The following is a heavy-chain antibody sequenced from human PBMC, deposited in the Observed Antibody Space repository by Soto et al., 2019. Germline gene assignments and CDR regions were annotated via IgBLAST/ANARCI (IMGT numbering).Heavy chain of an antibody. Sequence: SETLSLTCAVSGGSISSSNCWSWVRQPPGKGLEWIGEIYHSVSTNYNPSLKSRVTISVDKSKNQFSLKLSSVTAADTAVYYCARDLSVAPGIAEAGPPLWGQGTLVTVSS. J-gene: IGHJ4*02. CDR1: GGSISSSNC. CDR3: ARDLSVAPGIAEAGPPL. CDR2: IYHSVST. D-gene: IGHD6-13*01. V-gene: IGHV4-4*02.